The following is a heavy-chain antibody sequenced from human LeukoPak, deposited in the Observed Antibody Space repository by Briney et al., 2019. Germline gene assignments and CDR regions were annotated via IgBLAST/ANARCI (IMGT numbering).Heavy chain of an antibody. Sequence: PSESLSLTCTVSGGSISTSNYYWGWIRQPPGKGLEWIVNIFFSGSTYYSPSLRSRFTISLNTSRNQFSLKLNSVTAADTAVYYCAKSNGDGLAAIWGQGTMVTVSS. D-gene: IGHD6-13*01. V-gene: IGHV4-39*07. CDR2: IFFSGST. CDR1: GGSISTSNYY. J-gene: IGHJ3*02. CDR3: AKSNGDGLAAI.